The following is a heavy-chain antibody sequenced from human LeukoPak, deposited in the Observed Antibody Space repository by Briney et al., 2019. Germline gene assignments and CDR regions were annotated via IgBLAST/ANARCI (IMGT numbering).Heavy chain of an antibody. CDR2: ISSSGSTI. J-gene: IGHJ3*02. CDR3: AKVMGAAGADAFDI. V-gene: IGHV3-11*04. D-gene: IGHD6-13*01. CDR1: GFTFSDYY. Sequence: KPGGSLRLSCAASGFTFSDYYMSWIRQAPGKGLEWVSYISSSGSTIYYADSVKGRFTISRDNAKNSLYLQMNSLRAEDTAVYYCAKVMGAAGADAFDIWGQGTMVTVSS.